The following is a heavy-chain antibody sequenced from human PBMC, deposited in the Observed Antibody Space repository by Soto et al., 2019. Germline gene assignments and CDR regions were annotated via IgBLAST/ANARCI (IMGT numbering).Heavy chain of an antibody. Sequence: QVQLVQSGAEVKKPGSSVKVSCKASGGFFSSYSISWVRQAPEQGLEWMGRIIQMAGLADYAQRFQGRVTISPDKTTSKGYLELTNLNSEDQGKFFCARRDCCYRYAFDRWGQGTMVTVSS. D-gene: IGHD2-15*01. J-gene: IGHJ3*01. V-gene: IGHV1-69*02. CDR2: IIQMAGLA. CDR3: ARRDCCYRYAFDR. CDR1: GGFFSSYS.